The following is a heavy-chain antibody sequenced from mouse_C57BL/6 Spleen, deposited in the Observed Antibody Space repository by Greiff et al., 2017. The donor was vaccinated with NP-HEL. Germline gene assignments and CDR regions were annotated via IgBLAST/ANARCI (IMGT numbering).Heavy chain of an antibody. Sequence: EVKLLESGGGLVKPGGSLKLSCAASGFTFSDYGMHWVRQAPEKGLEWVAYISSGSSTIYYADTVKGRFTISRDNAKNTLFLQMTSLRSEDTAMYYCARGVLRAAWFAYWGQGTLVTVSA. CDR2: ISSGSSTI. D-gene: IGHD1-1*01. V-gene: IGHV5-17*01. CDR3: ARGVLRAAWFAY. CDR1: GFTFSDYG. J-gene: IGHJ3*01.